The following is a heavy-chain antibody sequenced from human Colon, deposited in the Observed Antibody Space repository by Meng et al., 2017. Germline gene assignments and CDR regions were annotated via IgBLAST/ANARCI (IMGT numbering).Heavy chain of an antibody. CDR3: TRDRRQGDVLIPFAF. D-gene: IGHD3-16*01. V-gene: IGHV1-3*01. CDR1: GYTFSNFV. CDR2: IDGGSDKT. Sequence: QVQLVQSGADVRKPGASVKVSCKASGYTFSNFVIHWVRPAPGQRLEWVGCIDGGSDKTQYSQRLQGRVTLTRDTSATTVYMELSSLRSEDTAVYYCTRDRRQGDVLIPFAFWGQGSLVTVSS. J-gene: IGHJ4*02.